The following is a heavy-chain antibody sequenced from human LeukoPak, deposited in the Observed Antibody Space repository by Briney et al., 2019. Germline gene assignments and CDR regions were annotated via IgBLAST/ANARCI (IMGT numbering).Heavy chain of an antibody. J-gene: IGHJ4*02. Sequence: GSLRLSCAASGFTFSSYAMSWVRQPPGKGLEWIGEINHSGSTNYNPSLKSRVTISVDTSKNQFSLKLSSVTAVDTAVYYCARAPDILTGYYKGDHYFDYWGQGTLVTVSS. CDR2: INHSGST. D-gene: IGHD3-9*01. V-gene: IGHV4-34*01. CDR3: ARAPDILTGYYKGDHYFDY. CDR1: GFTFSSYA.